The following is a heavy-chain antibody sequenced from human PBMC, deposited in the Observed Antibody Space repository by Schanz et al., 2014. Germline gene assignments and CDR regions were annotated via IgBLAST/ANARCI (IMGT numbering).Heavy chain of an antibody. CDR2: ISTFRNEDT. V-gene: IGHV1-18*01. CDR3: ARVSMEFERGKSYYYDMDV. D-gene: IGHD3-10*01. CDR1: GGTFSSYS. J-gene: IGHJ6*03. Sequence: QVQLVQSGAEVKKPGSSVKVSCKASGGTFSSYSISWVRQAPGQGPEFMGWISTFRNEDTNSAQRFQGRLTMTTDTSTSTAYMKLNSLTSEDTAVYYCARVSMEFERGKSYYYDMDVWGRGTTVTVSS.